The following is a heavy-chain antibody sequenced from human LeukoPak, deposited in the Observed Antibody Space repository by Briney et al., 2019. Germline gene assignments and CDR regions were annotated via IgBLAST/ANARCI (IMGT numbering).Heavy chain of an antibody. CDR3: ARDLPKDRMMDV. CDR1: GFTFSSYG. CDR2: ISGSGGST. Sequence: GGSLRLSCAASGFTFSSYGMSWVRQAPGKGLEWVSAISGSGGSTYYADSVKGRFTISRDNSKNTLYLQMNSLRAEDTAVYYCARDLPKDRMMDVWGKGTTVTISS. D-gene: IGHD2-15*01. J-gene: IGHJ6*04. V-gene: IGHV3-23*01.